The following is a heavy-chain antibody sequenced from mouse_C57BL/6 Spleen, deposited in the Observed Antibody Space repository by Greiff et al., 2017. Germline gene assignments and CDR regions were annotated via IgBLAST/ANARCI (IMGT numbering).Heavy chain of an antibody. V-gene: IGHV1-59*01. CDR1: GYTFTSYW. CDR2: IDPSDSYT. CDR3: ARQVYYGSSNDFDY. D-gene: IGHD1-1*01. Sequence: VQLQQPGAELVRPGTSVKLSCKASGYTFTSYWMHWVKQRPGQGLEWIGVIDPSDSYTNYNQKFKGKATLTVDTSTSTAYMQLSSLTSEDSAVYYCARQVYYGSSNDFDYWGQGTTLTVSS. J-gene: IGHJ2*01.